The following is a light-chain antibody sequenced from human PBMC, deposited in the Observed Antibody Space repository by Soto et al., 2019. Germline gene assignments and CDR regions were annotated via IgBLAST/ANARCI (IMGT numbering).Light chain of an antibody. V-gene: IGKV1-5*03. Sequence: DIQMTQSPSTLSGSVGDRVTITRRASQTISSWLAWYQQKPGKAPKLLIYKASTLKSGVPSRFSRSGSGTEFTLTISSLQPDDFVTYYCQHYNSYSEAFGQGTKVELK. CDR2: KAS. CDR1: QTISSW. J-gene: IGKJ1*01. CDR3: QHYNSYSEA.